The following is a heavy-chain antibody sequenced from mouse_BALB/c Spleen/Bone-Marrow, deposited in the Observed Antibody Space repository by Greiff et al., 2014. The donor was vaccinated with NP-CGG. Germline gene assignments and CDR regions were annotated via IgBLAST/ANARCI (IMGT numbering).Heavy chain of an antibody. CDR2: IWGDGST. V-gene: IGHV2-6-7*01. CDR1: GFSLTGYG. D-gene: IGHD1-1*01. CDR3: AREPTVVAGAWFAY. Sequence: VQLQESGPGLVAPSQCLSITCTVSGFSLTGYGVNWVRQPPGKGLEWLGMIWGDGSTDYNSALKSRLSISKDNSKSQVFLKMNSLQTDDTARYYCAREPTVVAGAWFAYWGQGTLVTVSA. J-gene: IGHJ3*01.